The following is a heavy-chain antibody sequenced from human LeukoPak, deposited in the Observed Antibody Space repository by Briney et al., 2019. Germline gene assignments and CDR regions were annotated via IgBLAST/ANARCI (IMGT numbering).Heavy chain of an antibody. CDR1: GFTFISYA. J-gene: IGHJ4*02. V-gene: IGHV3-23*01. D-gene: IGHD3-9*01. CDR3: AKEWARLRYFDSRRGSQVYFDY. Sequence: PGGSLTLSCAASGFTFISYAMSWVRQAPGKELERVSAISGSSSSTYYADSVKGRFTISRDNSKNTLYLQMNSLRAEDTAVYYCAKEWARLRYFDSRRGSQVYFDYWGQGTLVTVSS. CDR2: ISGSSSST.